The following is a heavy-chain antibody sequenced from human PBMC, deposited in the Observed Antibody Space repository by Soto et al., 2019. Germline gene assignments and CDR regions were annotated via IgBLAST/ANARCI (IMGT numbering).Heavy chain of an antibody. CDR1: GFTFSSYW. CDR3: ARVNPGYSYDNY. CDR2: INSDGSTT. V-gene: IGHV3-74*01. J-gene: IGHJ4*02. D-gene: IGHD5-18*01. Sequence: EVQLVESGGGLVQPGGSLRLSCAASGFTFSSYWMLWVRQAPGKGLVWVSRINSDGSTTSYADSVKGRFTISRDNAKNTLYLQMNSLRAEDMAVYYCARVNPGYSYDNYWGQGTLVTVSS.